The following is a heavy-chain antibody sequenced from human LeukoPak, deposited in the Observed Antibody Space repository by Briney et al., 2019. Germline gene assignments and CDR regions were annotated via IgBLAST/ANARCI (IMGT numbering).Heavy chain of an antibody. V-gene: IGHV1-69*06. CDR2: IIPIFGTA. Sequence: ASVKVSCKASGGTFISYAISWVRQAPGQGLEWMGGIIPIFGTANYAQKFQGRVTITADKSTSTAYMELSSLRSEDTAVYYCARKTQRNAPFDYWGQGTLVTVSS. CDR1: GGTFISYA. J-gene: IGHJ4*02. D-gene: IGHD6-25*01. CDR3: ARKTQRNAPFDY.